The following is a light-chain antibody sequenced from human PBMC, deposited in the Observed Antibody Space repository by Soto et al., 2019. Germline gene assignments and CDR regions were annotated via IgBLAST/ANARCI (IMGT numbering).Light chain of an antibody. Sequence: QSVLTQPPSASGTPGQSVTVSCSGGSSNIGNNPVNWYQQLPGAGPKLLIYRDDQRPSGVPDRFSGSKSDASASLAISGLQSEDEADYFCATWDDGLGAPLFGGGIQLTVL. J-gene: IGLJ2*01. CDR2: RDD. CDR1: SSNIGNNP. CDR3: ATWDDGLGAPL. V-gene: IGLV1-44*01.